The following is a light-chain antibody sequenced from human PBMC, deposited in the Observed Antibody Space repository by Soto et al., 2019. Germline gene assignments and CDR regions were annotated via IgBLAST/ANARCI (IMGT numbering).Light chain of an antibody. V-gene: IGKV1-5*03. CDR1: QSISSW. CDR3: QQYNTYPLT. CDR2: KAS. J-gene: IGKJ4*01. Sequence: DIQMAQSPSTLSASVGDRVTITCRASQSISSWLAWYQQKPGKAPNLLIYKASSLESGVPSRFSGSGSGTEFTLIISSLQPDDFATYYCQQYNTYPLTFGGGTKVDIK.